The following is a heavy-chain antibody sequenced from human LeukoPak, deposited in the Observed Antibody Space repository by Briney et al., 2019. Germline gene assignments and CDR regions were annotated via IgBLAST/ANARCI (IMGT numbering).Heavy chain of an antibody. CDR2: ISSSSSYI. Sequence: GGSLRLSCAASGFNFGDYYMSWIRQAPGKGLEWVSSISSSSSYIYYADSVKGRFTISRDNAKNSLYLQMNSLRAEDTAVYYCAKEGYYYDSSGYRRVKGSAFDIWGQGTMVTVSS. CDR3: AKEGYYYDSSGYRRVKGSAFDI. D-gene: IGHD3-22*01. J-gene: IGHJ3*02. V-gene: IGHV3-11*06. CDR1: GFNFGDYY.